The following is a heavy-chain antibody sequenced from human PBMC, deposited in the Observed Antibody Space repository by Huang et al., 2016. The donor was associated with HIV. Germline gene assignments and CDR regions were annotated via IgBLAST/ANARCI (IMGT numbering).Heavy chain of an antibody. CDR1: GFPFNNHA. CDR3: ARAKDTWDAYDI. J-gene: IGHJ3*02. V-gene: IGHV3-30-3*01. CDR2: ISNDGSNN. D-gene: IGHD5-18*01. Sequence: QVQLVESGGGVVQPGRSLRLSCAASGFPFNNHAMHWVRQAPGKVLDWVAVISNDGSNNYYADSVKGRFTISRDSSKSTLYLHMTSLRTEDTAVYYCARAKDTWDAYDIWGQGQWSLSLQ.